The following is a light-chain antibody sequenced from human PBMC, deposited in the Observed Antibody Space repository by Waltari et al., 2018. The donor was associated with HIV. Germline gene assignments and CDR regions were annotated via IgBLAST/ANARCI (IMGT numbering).Light chain of an antibody. Sequence: EIVMTQSPATLSVSPGERATLSCRASQSVNSDLAWYQQKPGQAPRLLIYGASTRATGIPARFSGSGSETEFTLTISSLQSEDFAVYYCQQYNNWPPAWTFGRGTQVEIK. V-gene: IGKV3-15*01. CDR3: QQYNNWPPAWT. CDR1: QSVNSD. J-gene: IGKJ1*01. CDR2: GAS.